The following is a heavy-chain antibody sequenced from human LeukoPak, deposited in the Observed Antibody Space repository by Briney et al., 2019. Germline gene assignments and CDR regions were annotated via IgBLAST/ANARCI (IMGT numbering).Heavy chain of an antibody. CDR2: ISSSGSTI. CDR1: GLTLSDYY. CDR3: ARVKGGYSSSWYADYFDY. V-gene: IGHV3-11*01. J-gene: IGHJ4*02. Sequence: GGSLRLSCAASGLTLSDYYMSWIRQAPGKGLEWVSYISSSGSTIYYADSVKGRFTISRDNAKNSLYLQMNSLRAEDTAVYYCARVKGGYSSSWYADYFDYWGQGTLVTVSS. D-gene: IGHD6-13*01.